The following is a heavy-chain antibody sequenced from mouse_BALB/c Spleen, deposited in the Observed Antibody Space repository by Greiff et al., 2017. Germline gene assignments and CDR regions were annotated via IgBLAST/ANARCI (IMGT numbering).Heavy chain of an antibody. V-gene: IGHV3-2*02. Sequence: EVKLQESGPGLVKPSQSLSLTCTVTGYSITSDYAWNWIRQFPGNKLEWMGYISYSGSTSYNPSLKSRISITRDTSKNQFFLQLNSVTTEDTATYYCARETARATAWFAYWGQGTLVTVSA. CDR3: ARETARATAWFAY. CDR1: GYSITSDYA. CDR2: ISYSGST. J-gene: IGHJ3*01. D-gene: IGHD3-2*01.